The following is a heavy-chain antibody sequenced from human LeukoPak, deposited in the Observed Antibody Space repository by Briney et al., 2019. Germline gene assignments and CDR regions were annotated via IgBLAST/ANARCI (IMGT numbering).Heavy chain of an antibody. CDR1: GYTFTNYG. J-gene: IGHJ5*02. CDR3: ARITYDFWSGYYMPDDP. Sequence: ASVKVSCKASGYTFTNYGISWVRQAPGQGLEWMGWISIYNGKTDYAKKLRGRVTMTTDTSTSTAYMELRSLRSDDTAVYYCARITYDFWSGYYMPDDPWGQGTLVTVSS. CDR2: ISIYNGKT. D-gene: IGHD3-3*01. V-gene: IGHV1-18*01.